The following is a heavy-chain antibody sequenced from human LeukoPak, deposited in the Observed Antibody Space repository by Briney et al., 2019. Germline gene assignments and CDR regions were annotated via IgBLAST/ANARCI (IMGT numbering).Heavy chain of an antibody. Sequence: SQTLSLTCTVSGDSISSGSYYWSWIRQPAGKGLEWIGRIYTSGSTKYNPSLKSRVTISVDTSKNQFSLKLSSVTAADTAVYYCARLLGGDYVWFDPWGQGTLVTVSS. J-gene: IGHJ5*02. CDR1: GDSISSGSYY. CDR2: IYTSGST. CDR3: ARLLGGDYVWFDP. V-gene: IGHV4-61*02. D-gene: IGHD4-17*01.